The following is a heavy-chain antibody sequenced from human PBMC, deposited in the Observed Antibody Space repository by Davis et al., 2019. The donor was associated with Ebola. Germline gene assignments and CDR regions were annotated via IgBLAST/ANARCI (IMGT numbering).Heavy chain of an antibody. D-gene: IGHD5-18*01. J-gene: IGHJ6*02. CDR2: VYSGGST. V-gene: IGHV3-23*01. CDR3: ARGPPTAMVYYYYGMDV. Sequence: PGGSLRLSCAASGFTFSSYAMSWVRQAPGKGLDWVSVVYSGGSTDYADSVKGRFTISRDISRNTVYLQMNNLRDEDTAVYYCARGPPTAMVYYYYGMDVWGQGTTVTVSS. CDR1: GFTFSSYA.